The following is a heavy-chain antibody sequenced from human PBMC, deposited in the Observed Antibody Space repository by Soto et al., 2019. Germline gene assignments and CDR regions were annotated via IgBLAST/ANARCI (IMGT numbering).Heavy chain of an antibody. V-gene: IGHV1-69*06. CDR2: IIPIFGTA. D-gene: IGHD5-12*01. CDR3: ARGRRLARGYYGMDV. CDR1: GGTFSSYA. J-gene: IGHJ6*02. Sequence: SVKVSCKASGGTFSSYAISWVRQAPVQGLEWMGGIIPIFGTANYAQKFQGRVTITADKSTSTAYVELSSLRSEGTAVYYCARGRRLARGYYGMDVWGQGTTVTVSS.